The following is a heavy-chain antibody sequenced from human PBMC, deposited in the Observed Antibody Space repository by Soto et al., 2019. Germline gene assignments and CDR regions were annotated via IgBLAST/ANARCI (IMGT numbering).Heavy chain of an antibody. V-gene: IGHV4-34*01. CDR1: GGSFSGYY. J-gene: IGHJ5*02. CDR3: ARAGRLRFLEWRIPNWFDP. Sequence: SETLSLTCAVYGGSFSGYYWSWIRQPPGKGLEWIGEINHSGSTNYNPSLKSRVTISVDTSKNQFSLKLSSVTAADTAVYYCARAGRLRFLEWRIPNWFDPWGQGTLVTVSS. CDR2: INHSGST. D-gene: IGHD3-3*01.